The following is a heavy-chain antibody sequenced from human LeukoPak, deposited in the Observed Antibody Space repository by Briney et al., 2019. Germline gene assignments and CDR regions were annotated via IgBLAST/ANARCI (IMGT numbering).Heavy chain of an antibody. D-gene: IGHD3-10*01. J-gene: IGHJ4*02. Sequence: PSETLSLTCTVSGGSLSSHGYYWGWIRQPPGRGLEWIGNIYYSGSTFYNPSLKSRVTISVDTSKNQFSLKLSSVTAADTAVYYSARFMVRGFIVDYWGQGTLVTVSS. CDR3: ARFMVRGFIVDY. CDR2: IYYSGST. V-gene: IGHV4-39*01. CDR1: GGSLSSHGYY.